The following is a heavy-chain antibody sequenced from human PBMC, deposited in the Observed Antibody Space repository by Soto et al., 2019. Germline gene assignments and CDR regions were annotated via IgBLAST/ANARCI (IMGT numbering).Heavy chain of an antibody. V-gene: IGHV4-59*01. CDR3: ARRVWGRGYEARAEYYYYYMDV. CDR1: GGSISSYN. Sequence: PSETLSLTCTVSGGSISSYNWSWIRQPPGKGLEWIGYIYYSGGTNYNPSLKSRVTISVDTSKNQFSLKLSSVTAADTAVYYYARRVWGRGYEARAEYYYYYMDVWGKGTTVTVSS. CDR2: IYYSGGT. D-gene: IGHD5-12*01. J-gene: IGHJ6*03.